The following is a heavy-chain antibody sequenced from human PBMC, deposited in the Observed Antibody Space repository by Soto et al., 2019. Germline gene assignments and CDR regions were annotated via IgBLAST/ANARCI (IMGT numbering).Heavy chain of an antibody. V-gene: IGHV3-48*03. D-gene: IGHD2-2*01. CDR3: ARRGST. CDR1: GFTFSSFE. CDR2: IHPAGQPI. J-gene: IGHJ3*01. Sequence: EVQLVESGGGLVQPGGSLRLSCVASGFTFSSFEMYWVRQAPGKGLEWVSYIHPAGQPIFFADSVKGRFTISRDNAKKSVYLQMNSLRAEDTAVYYCARRGSTWGQGTMVTVSS.